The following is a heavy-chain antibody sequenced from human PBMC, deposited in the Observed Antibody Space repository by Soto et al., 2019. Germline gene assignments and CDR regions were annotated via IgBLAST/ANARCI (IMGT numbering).Heavy chain of an antibody. CDR2: IIPIFGTV. V-gene: IGHV1-69*06. D-gene: IGHD3-22*01. J-gene: IGHJ6*02. CDR1: GGTFSSYA. CDR3: VSNYYDSSGYYYDYYYYYGMDV. Sequence: ASVKVSCKASGGTFSSYAISWVRQAPGQGLEWMGGIIPIFGTVNYAQKFQGRVTITADKSTSTAYMELSSLRSEDTAVYYCVSNYYDSSGYYYDYYYYYGMDVWGQGTTVTV.